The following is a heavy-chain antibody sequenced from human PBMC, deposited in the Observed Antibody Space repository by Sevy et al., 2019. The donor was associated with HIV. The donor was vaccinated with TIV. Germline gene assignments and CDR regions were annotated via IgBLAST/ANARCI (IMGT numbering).Heavy chain of an antibody. CDR1: GFNFSTYA. V-gene: IGHV3-30*04. Sequence: GGSLRLSCTAFGFNFSTYAMYWVRHAPGKGLEWVTVISSDGNNKDYADSVKGRFTISRDNSKNTLYLQMNSLRAEDTAVYYCASHYYDSTGYYYPLDYWGQGTLVTVSS. D-gene: IGHD3-22*01. CDR2: ISSDGNNK. CDR3: ASHYYDSTGYYYPLDY. J-gene: IGHJ4*02.